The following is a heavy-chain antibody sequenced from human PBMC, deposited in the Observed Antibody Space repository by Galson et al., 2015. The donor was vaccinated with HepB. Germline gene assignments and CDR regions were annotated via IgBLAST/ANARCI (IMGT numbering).Heavy chain of an antibody. CDR3: AREYWGGYGDTFDY. V-gene: IGHV3-7*03. Sequence: SLRLSCAASGFTFSSYWMSWVRQAPGKGLEWVANIKQDGSEKYYVDSVKGRFTISRDNAKNSLYLQMNSLRAEDTAVYYCAREYWGGYGDTFDYWGQGTLVTVSS. CDR1: GFTFSSYW. J-gene: IGHJ4*02. D-gene: IGHD4-17*01. CDR2: IKQDGSEK.